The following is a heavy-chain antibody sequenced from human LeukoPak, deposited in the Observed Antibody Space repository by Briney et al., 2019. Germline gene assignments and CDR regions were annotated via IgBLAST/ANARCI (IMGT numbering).Heavy chain of an antibody. Sequence: GESLKISCKGSGYSFTSYWTGWVRQMPGKGLEWMGIIYPGGSDTRYSPSFQGQVTISADKSISTAYLQWSSLKASDTAMYYCASGYCSSTRCYGAFDIWGQGTMVTVSS. J-gene: IGHJ3*02. CDR1: GYSFTSYW. CDR2: IYPGGSDT. V-gene: IGHV5-51*01. CDR3: ASGYCSSTRCYGAFDI. D-gene: IGHD2-2*03.